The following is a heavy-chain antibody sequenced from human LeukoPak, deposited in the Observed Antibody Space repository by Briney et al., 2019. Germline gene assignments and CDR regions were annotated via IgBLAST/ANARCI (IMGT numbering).Heavy chain of an antibody. V-gene: IGHV1-2*02. D-gene: IGHD3-22*01. CDR3: ARDSGEDYYDSSGYPYFDY. J-gene: IGHJ4*02. Sequence: ASVKVSCKASGYTFTGYYMHWVRQAPGQGLEWIGWINPNSGGTNYAQKLQGRVTMTTDTSTSTAYMELRSLRSDDTAVYYCARDSGEDYYDSSGYPYFDYWGQGTLVTVSS. CDR2: INPNSGGT. CDR1: GYTFTGYY.